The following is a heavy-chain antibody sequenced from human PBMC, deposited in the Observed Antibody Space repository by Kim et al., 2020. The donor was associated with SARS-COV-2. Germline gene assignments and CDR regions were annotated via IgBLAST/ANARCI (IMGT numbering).Heavy chain of an antibody. J-gene: IGHJ6*02. Sequence: GGSLRLSCAASGFTFSSYGMHWVRQAPGKGLEWVAVIWYDGSNKYYADSVKGRFTISRDNSKNTLYLQMNSLRAEDTAVYYCARCLGLELTNYYGMDVWGQGTTVTVSS. V-gene: IGHV3-33*01. CDR3: ARCLGLELTNYYGMDV. CDR1: GFTFSSYG. CDR2: IWYDGSNK. D-gene: IGHD1-7*01.